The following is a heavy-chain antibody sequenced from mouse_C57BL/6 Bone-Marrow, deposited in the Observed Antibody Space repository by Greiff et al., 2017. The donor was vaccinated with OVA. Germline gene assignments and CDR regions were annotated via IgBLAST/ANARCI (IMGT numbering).Heavy chain of an antibody. V-gene: IGHV5-4*03. D-gene: IGHD1-1*01. J-gene: IGHJ1*03. CDR1: GFTFSSYA. CDR2: ISDGGSYT. Sequence: EVKLMESGGGLVKPGGSLKLSCAASGFTFSSYAMSWVRQTTEKRLEWVATISDGGSYTYYPDNVKGRFTISRDNAKNNLYLQMSHLKSEDTAMYYCAAVGARGYFDVWGTGTTVTVSS. CDR3: AAVGARGYFDV.